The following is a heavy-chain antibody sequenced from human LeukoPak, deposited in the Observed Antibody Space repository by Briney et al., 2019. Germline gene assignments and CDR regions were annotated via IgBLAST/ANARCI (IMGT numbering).Heavy chain of an antibody. CDR2: INSDRSEG. CDR1: GFTFSGFW. CDR3: ARSSYGSSSSV. D-gene: IGHD6-6*01. Sequence: PGGSLRLSCAVSGFTFSGFWMSWSRQAPGKGLEWVASINSDRSEGYYADVVKGRFTISRDNAKNSLYLQINSLRAEDTAVYYCARSSYGSSSSVWGQGTMVTVSS. J-gene: IGHJ3*01. V-gene: IGHV3-7*03.